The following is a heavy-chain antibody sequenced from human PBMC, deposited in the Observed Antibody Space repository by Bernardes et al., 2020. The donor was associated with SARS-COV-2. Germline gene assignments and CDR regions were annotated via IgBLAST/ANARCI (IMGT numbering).Heavy chain of an antibody. D-gene: IGHD3-9*01. CDR2: ISGSGGST. J-gene: IGHJ6*02. Sequence: GGSLRLSCAASGFTFSSYAMSWVRQAPGKGLEWVSAISGSGGSTYYADSVKGRFTISRDNSKNTLYLQMNSLRAEDTAVYYCAKDLPPILTGYYLGRYCYYGMDVWGQGTTVTVSS. V-gene: IGHV3-23*01. CDR1: GFTFSSYA. CDR3: AKDLPPILTGYYLGRYCYYGMDV.